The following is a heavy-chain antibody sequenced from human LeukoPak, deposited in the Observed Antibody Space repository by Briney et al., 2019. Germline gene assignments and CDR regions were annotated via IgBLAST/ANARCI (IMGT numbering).Heavy chain of an antibody. CDR2: ISYDGSNK. CDR1: GFTFSNYG. CDR3: VKGQALSKYYFDY. D-gene: IGHD5/OR15-5a*01. V-gene: IGHV3-30*18. J-gene: IGHJ4*02. Sequence: GRSLRLSCAASGFTFSNYGMHWVRQAPGKGLEWVAVISYDGSNKYYADSVKGRFTISRDNSKNTLYLQMSSLRPEDTAVYYCVKGQALSKYYFDYWGQGTLVTVSP.